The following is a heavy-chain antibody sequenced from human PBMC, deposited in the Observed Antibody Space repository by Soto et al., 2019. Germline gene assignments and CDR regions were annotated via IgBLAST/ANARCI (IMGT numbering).Heavy chain of an antibody. V-gene: IGHV3-30-3*01. J-gene: IGHJ4*02. D-gene: IGHD3-22*01. CDR1: GFTFSSYA. CDR3: ARAPPDYYDSSGYYYDY. CDR2: ISYDGSNK. Sequence: GGSLRISFAACGFTFSSYAMDWVRQAPGKGLEWVAVISYDGSNKYYADSVKGRFTISRDNSKNTLYLQMNSLRAEDTAVYYCARAPPDYYDSSGYYYDYWGQGTLVTVSS.